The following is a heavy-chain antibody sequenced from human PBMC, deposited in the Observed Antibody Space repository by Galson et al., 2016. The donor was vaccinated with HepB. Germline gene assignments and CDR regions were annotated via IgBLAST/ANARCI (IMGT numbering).Heavy chain of an antibody. D-gene: IGHD5-12*01. J-gene: IGHJ3*02. Sequence: SLRLSCAASGFTFNKYGMHWVRQAPDKGLEWVAVISYDERNEYYGDSVKGRFTISRDNSKNTLYLQMNSLRAEDTAVYYCAREGSGLWTVATSPDVFDIWGQGTMVTVSS. CDR1: GFTFNKYG. CDR2: ISYDERNE. V-gene: IGHV3-30*03. CDR3: AREGSGLWTVATSPDVFDI.